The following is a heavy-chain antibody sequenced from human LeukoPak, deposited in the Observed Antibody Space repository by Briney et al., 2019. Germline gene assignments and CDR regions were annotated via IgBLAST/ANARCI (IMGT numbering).Heavy chain of an antibody. CDR2: ISYDGSNK. V-gene: IGHV3-30*03. Sequence: PGGSLRLPCVASGISFSRSGMHWVRQAPGKGLEWVAVISYDGSNKYYADSVKGRFTISRDNSKNTLYLQMNSLRAEDTAVYYCSWGSSNNYYGMDVWGQGTTVTVSS. J-gene: IGHJ6*02. D-gene: IGHD3-16*01. CDR3: SWGSSNNYYGMDV. CDR1: GISFSRSG.